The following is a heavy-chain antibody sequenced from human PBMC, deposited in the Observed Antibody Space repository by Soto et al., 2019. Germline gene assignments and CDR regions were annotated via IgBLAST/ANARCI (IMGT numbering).Heavy chain of an antibody. D-gene: IGHD2-15*01. V-gene: IGHV1-69*02. CDR2: ITPIIDIP. CDR1: GGTFNTYT. J-gene: IGHJ4*02. Sequence: QVQLVQSGAEVKKPGSSVKVSCRTSGGTFNTYTISWVRQAPGQGLEWMGRITPIIDIPTYAQNFQGRVSISADKSTSTAYMQLTNLRFEDTAMYFCARSKPQYVDFDSWGQGTLVTVSS. CDR3: ARSKPQYVDFDS.